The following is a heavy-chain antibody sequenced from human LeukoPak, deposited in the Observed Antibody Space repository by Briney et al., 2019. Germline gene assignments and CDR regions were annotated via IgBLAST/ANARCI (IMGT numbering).Heavy chain of an antibody. Sequence: PSETLSLTCAVYGGSFSGYYWSWIRQPPGKGLEWIGEINHSGSTNYNPSLKSRVTISVDTSKNQFSLKLSSVAAADMAVYYCARGSGYCSSTSRYDCWGQGTLVTVSS. CDR2: INHSGST. V-gene: IGHV4-34*01. CDR1: GGSFSGYY. CDR3: ARGSGYCSSTSRYDC. J-gene: IGHJ4*02. D-gene: IGHD2-2*01.